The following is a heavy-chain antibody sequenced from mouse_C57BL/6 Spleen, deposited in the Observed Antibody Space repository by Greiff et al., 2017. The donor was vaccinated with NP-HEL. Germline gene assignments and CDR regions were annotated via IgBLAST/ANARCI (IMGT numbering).Heavy chain of an antibody. D-gene: IGHD3-3*01. CDR3: ARGDVWYFDV. CDR1: GFTFSDYG. V-gene: IGHV5-17*01. Sequence: EVQLVESGGGLVKPGGSLKLSCAASGFTFSDYGMHWVRQAPEKGLEWVAYISSGSSTIYYADPVKGRFTISRDNAKNTLFLQMTSLRSEDTAMYDCARGDVWYFDVGGTGTTVTASS. J-gene: IGHJ1*03. CDR2: ISSGSSTI.